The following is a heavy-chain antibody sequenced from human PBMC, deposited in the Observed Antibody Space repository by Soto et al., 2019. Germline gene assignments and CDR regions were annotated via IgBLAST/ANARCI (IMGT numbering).Heavy chain of an antibody. CDR1: GFTFSAYV. CDR3: AKAITMVRGVDY. CDR2: IWYDGSNK. Sequence: QVQLVESGGGVVQPGRSLRLSCAASGFTFSAYVMHWVRQAPGKGLEWVSTIWYDGSNKYYADSVKGRFTVSRDNSKNTLYLQMNTLRAEDTAVYYCAKAITMVRGVDYWGQGTLVTVSS. V-gene: IGHV3-33*06. D-gene: IGHD3-10*01. J-gene: IGHJ4*02.